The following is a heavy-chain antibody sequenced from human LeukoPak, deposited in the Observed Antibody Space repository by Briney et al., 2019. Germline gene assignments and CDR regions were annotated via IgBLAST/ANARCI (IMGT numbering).Heavy chain of an antibody. J-gene: IGHJ6*04. D-gene: IGHD3-10*02. V-gene: IGHV3-21*01. CDR1: GFTFNSYT. Sequence: GGSLRLSCAASGFTFNSYTSNWVRQAPGKGLEWVSSIDSSSSYIYYADSVKGRFTISRDNAKNSLYLQMNSLKAEDTAVYYCAELGITMIGGVWGKGTTVTISS. CDR3: AELGITMIGGV. CDR2: IDSSSSYI.